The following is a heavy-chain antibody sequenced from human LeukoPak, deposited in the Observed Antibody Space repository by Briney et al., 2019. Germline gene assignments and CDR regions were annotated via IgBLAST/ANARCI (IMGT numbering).Heavy chain of an antibody. Sequence: GGSLRLSCTASGFTLGDYAMSWFRQAPGKGLEWVGFIRSKAYGGTTEYAASVKGRFTISRDDSKSNAYLQMNSLKTEDTAVYYCTRDQDQYYYDSEGYWGQGTLVTVSS. V-gene: IGHV3-49*03. J-gene: IGHJ4*02. CDR2: IRSKAYGGTT. D-gene: IGHD3-22*01. CDR3: TRDQDQYYYDSEGY. CDR1: GFTLGDYA.